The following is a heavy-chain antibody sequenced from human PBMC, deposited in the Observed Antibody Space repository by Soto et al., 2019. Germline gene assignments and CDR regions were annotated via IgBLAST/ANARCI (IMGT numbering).Heavy chain of an antibody. CDR3: ASSVAFGEGDS. V-gene: IGHV4-61*01. D-gene: IGHD3-10*01. CDR2: IYYSGST. CDR1: GDSVSGGSYY. J-gene: IGHJ4*02. Sequence: QIQLQESGPGLVKPSETLSVTCTVSGDSVSGGSYYWNWIRQPPGKGLEWIGTIYYSGSTKYNPSLKSRITISVDTSKNQFSLKLTSVTVADTAVYYCASSVAFGEGDSWGQGTLVIVSS.